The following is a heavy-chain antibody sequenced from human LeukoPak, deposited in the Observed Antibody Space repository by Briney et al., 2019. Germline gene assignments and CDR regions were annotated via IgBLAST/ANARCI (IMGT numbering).Heavy chain of an antibody. CDR2: IRGGDDST. CDR3: ARGDHYDVLTGFQTPSHLSDY. D-gene: IGHD3-9*01. J-gene: IGHJ4*02. CDR1: GFTFSSCG. V-gene: IGHV3-23*01. Sequence: GGSLRLSCAAYGFTFSSCGMSWVRQAPGKGLEWVSGIRGGDDSTHYADSVKGRFTISRDNSKNTLYLQMNSLRAEDTAVYYCARGDHYDVLTGFQTPSHLSDYWGQGTLVTVSS.